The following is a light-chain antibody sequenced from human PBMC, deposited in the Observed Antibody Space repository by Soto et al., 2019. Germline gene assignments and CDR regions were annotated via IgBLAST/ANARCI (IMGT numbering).Light chain of an antibody. V-gene: IGKV3-20*01. CDR1: QSLSSNY. J-gene: IGKJ2*01. Sequence: EIVLTQSPGTLSLSPGERATLSCRASQSLSSNYLAWYQQKPGQAPRLLIYGVSSRATGVPVSFSGSGSGTDFTLTISRLEPEDFAVYYCQQYNNWYTFGQGTKLEIK. CDR2: GVS. CDR3: QQYNNWYT.